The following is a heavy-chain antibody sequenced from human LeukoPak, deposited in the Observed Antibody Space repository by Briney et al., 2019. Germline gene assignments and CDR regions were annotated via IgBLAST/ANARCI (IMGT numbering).Heavy chain of an antibody. CDR2: ISGSGGST. CDR3: AKDRGDFWSGYYTYFSGTGPFDY. D-gene: IGHD3-3*01. CDR1: GFTFSSYS. V-gene: IGHV3-23*01. J-gene: IGHJ4*02. Sequence: GGSLRLSCAASGFTFSSYSMNWVRQAPGKGLEWVSAISGSGGSTYYADSVKGRFTISRDNSKNTLYLQMSSLRAEDTAVYYCAKDRGDFWSGYYTYFSGTGPFDYWGQGTLVTVSS.